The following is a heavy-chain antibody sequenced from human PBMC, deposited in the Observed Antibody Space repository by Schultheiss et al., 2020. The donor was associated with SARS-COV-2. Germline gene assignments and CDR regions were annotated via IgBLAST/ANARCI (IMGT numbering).Heavy chain of an antibody. V-gene: IGHV4-30-2*05. CDR2: IYYSGST. Sequence: SETLSLTCAVSGGSISSGGYSWSWIRQPPGKGLEWIGYIYYSGSTYYNPSLKSRVTISVDTSKNQFSLKLSSVTAADTAVYYCARVVVAATLGWFDPWGQGTLVTVSS. J-gene: IGHJ5*02. D-gene: IGHD2-15*01. CDR1: GGSISSGGYS. CDR3: ARVVVAATLGWFDP.